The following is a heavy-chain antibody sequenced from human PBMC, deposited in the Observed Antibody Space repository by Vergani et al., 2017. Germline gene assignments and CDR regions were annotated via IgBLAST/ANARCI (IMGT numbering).Heavy chain of an antibody. CDR1: GGTFSSYA. D-gene: IGHD6-13*01. CDR2: IIPIFGTA. CDR3: ARSAIKTNSSSWYVSLAY. V-gene: IGHV1-69*01. J-gene: IGHJ4*02. Sequence: QVQLVQSGAEVKKPGSSVKVSCKASGGTFSSYAISWVRQAPGQGLEWMGGIIPIFGTANYAQKFQGRVTITADESTSTAYMELSSLRSEDTAVYYCARSAIKTNSSSWYVSLAYWGQGTLVTVSS.